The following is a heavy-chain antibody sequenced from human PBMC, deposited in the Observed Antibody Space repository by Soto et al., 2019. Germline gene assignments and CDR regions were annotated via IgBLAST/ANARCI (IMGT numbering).Heavy chain of an antibody. Sequence: GGSLRLSCAASGFTFSSYGMHWVRQAPGKGLEWVAVISYDGSNKYYADSVKGRFTISRDNSKNTLYLQMNSLRAEDTAVYYCAKDNIDYGDPDAFDIWGQGTMVTVSS. V-gene: IGHV3-30*18. CDR2: ISYDGSNK. CDR3: AKDNIDYGDPDAFDI. D-gene: IGHD4-17*01. J-gene: IGHJ3*02. CDR1: GFTFSSYG.